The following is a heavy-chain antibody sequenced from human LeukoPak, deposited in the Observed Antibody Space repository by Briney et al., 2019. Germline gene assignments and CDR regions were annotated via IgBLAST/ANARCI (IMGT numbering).Heavy chain of an antibody. CDR1: GYSISSGYY. V-gene: IGHV4-38-2*01. D-gene: IGHD6-13*01. Sequence: YPSVTLSLTCAVSGYSISSGYYWGWIRQPPGKGLEWIGSIYHSGSTYYNPSLKSRVTISVDTSKNQFSLKLSAVTAADTAVYYCARLGIAALGWFDPWGQGTLVTVSS. CDR2: IYHSGST. CDR3: ARLGIAALGWFDP. J-gene: IGHJ5*02.